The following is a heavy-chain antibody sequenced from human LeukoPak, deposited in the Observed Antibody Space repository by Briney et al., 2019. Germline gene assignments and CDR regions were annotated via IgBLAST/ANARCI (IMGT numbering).Heavy chain of an antibody. CDR2: ISSSSSYI. Sequence: GGSLRLSCGVSGFTFSSYSMCWVRQAPGKGLEWVSFISSSSSYIYYADSVKGRFTISRDNAKNTLYLQMNSLRAEDTAVYYCAKEGGDILTGYPPHYYFDYWGQGTLVTVSS. CDR1: GFTFSSYS. D-gene: IGHD3-9*01. V-gene: IGHV3-21*01. J-gene: IGHJ4*02. CDR3: AKEGGDILTGYPPHYYFDY.